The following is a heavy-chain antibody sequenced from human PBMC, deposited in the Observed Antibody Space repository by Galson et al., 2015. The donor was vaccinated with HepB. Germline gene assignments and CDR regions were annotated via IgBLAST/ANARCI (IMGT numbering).Heavy chain of an antibody. D-gene: IGHD5-18*01. CDR1: GFTFSSYS. V-gene: IGHV3-48*01. CDR3: AREDTAMIETDFDY. Sequence: SLRLSCAASGFTFSSYSMNWVRQAPGKGLEWVSYISGSSSTIYYADSVKGRFTISRDNAKNSLFLQMNSLRAEDTAVYYCAREDTAMIETDFDYWGQGTLVTVSS. CDR2: ISGSSSTI. J-gene: IGHJ4*02.